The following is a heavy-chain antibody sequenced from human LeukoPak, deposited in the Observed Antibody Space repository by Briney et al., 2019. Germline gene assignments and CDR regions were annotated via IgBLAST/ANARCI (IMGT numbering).Heavy chain of an antibody. V-gene: IGHV4-59*01. D-gene: IGHD6-13*01. CDR1: GGSISSYY. Sequence: PSETLSLTCTVSGGSISSYYWSWIRQPPGKGLEWIGYIYYSGSTNYNPSHKSRVTISVDTSKNQFSLKLSSVTAADTAVYYCVGSLAAAGNFDYWGQGTLVTVSS. CDR3: VGSLAAAGNFDY. J-gene: IGHJ4*02. CDR2: IYYSGST.